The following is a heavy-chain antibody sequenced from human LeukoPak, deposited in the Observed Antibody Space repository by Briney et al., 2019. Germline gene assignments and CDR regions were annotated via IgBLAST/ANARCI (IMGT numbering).Heavy chain of an antibody. Sequence: PGESLKISCKGSGYKFTNYWIVWVRQMPGKGLEWMGIIYPDDSNTRYSPSFQGQVTISVDKSFSTAYLQWNSLKASDTAMYYCALQPGYCSSASCSHFDFWGQGTLVTVSS. CDR1: GYKFTNYW. J-gene: IGHJ4*02. CDR3: ALQPGYCSSASCSHFDF. V-gene: IGHV5-51*01. D-gene: IGHD2-2*01. CDR2: IYPDDSNT.